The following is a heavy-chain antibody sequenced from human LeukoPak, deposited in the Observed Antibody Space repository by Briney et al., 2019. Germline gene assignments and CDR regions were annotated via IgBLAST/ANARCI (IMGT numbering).Heavy chain of an antibody. J-gene: IGHJ6*03. CDR3: ARTPYYYYYMDV. CDR2: IYYSGST. CDR1: GGSFSSSTYY. Sequence: SETLSLTCTVSGGSFSSSTYYWGWIRQPPGKTLERIGIIYYSGSTYYNPSLKSRVTISVDTSKNQFSLKLTSVTAADTAVYYCARTPYYYYYMDVWGKGTTVTISS. V-gene: IGHV4-39*01.